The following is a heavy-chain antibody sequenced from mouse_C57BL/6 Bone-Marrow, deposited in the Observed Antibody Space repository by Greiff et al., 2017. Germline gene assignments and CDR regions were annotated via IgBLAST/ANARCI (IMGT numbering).Heavy chain of an antibody. CDR3: ARLGWLPAWFAY. Sequence: EVMLVESGGDLVKPGGSLKLSCAASGFTFSSYGMSWVRQTPDKRLEWVATISSGGSYTYYPDCFKGRFTSSRDNAKNTLYLQMSSLKSEDTAMYYCARLGWLPAWFAYWGQGTLVTVSA. V-gene: IGHV5-6*01. CDR1: GFTFSSYG. J-gene: IGHJ3*01. D-gene: IGHD2-3*01. CDR2: ISSGGSYT.